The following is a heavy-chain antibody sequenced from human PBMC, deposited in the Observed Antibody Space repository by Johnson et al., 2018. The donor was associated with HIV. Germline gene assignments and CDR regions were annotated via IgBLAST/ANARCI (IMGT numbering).Heavy chain of an antibody. CDR3: AKGPQGIATPDAFIS. J-gene: IGHJ3*02. CDR2: ISWNSGSI. V-gene: IGHV3-9*01. D-gene: IGHD2-21*01. Sequence: EVQLVESGGGLVQPGRSLRLSCAASGFTFDDYAMHWVRQAPGKGLDWVSGISWNSGSIGYADSVKGRFTISRDNSKNTLYLQMNSLRAEDTAVYYCAKGPQGIATPDAFISGAKGQWSPSPQ. CDR1: GFTFDDYA.